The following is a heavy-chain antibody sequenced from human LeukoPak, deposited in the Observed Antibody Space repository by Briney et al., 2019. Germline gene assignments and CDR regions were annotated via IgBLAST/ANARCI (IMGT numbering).Heavy chain of an antibody. CDR1: GGSFSGYY. D-gene: IGHD3-10*01. CDR3: ARAHLVLLWFGGRENWFDP. CDR2: INHSGST. J-gene: IGHJ5*02. Sequence: SETLSLTCAVYGGSFSGYYWSWIRQPPGKGLEWIGGINHSGSTNYNPSLKSRVTISVDTSKNQFSLKLSSVTAADTAVYYCARAHLVLLWFGGRENWFDPWGQGTLVTVSS. V-gene: IGHV4-34*01.